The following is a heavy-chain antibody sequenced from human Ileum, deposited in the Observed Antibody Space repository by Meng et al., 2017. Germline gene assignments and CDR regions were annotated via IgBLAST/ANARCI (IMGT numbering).Heavy chain of an antibody. V-gene: IGHV4-39*07. CDR3: ARKMSGTMLDF. D-gene: IGHD1-1*01. CDR2: LYSSGSA. CDR1: GDSISTTNYY. Sequence: QMQLQEPGPGLVKPSETLSLTCTVSGDSISTTNYYWGWIRQPPGRGLEWIGTLYSSGSAFYNPALEGRVTTSIDTSRNQFSLKLNSVSAADTAVYYCARKMSGTMLDFWGPGTLVTVSS. J-gene: IGHJ4*02.